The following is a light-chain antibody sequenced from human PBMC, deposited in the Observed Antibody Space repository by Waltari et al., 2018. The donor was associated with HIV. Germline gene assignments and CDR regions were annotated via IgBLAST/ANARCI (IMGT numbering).Light chain of an antibody. CDR3: HHHNNWPLIT. Sequence: VLTQSPVTLSVSPGESATLSCRASHSISSYLSWYQQKPGQAPRLLIYDASKRATGIPTRFSCSGCGSDLTLTITSLEAEDFAVYYCHHHNNWPLITFGPGTTVDV. CDR2: DAS. J-gene: IGKJ3*01. V-gene: IGKV3-11*01. CDR1: HSISSY.